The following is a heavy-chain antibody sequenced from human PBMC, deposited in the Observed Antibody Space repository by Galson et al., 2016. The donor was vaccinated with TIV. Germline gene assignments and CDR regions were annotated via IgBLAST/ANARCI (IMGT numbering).Heavy chain of an antibody. CDR1: GGVFNNAA. V-gene: IGHV1-69*13. D-gene: IGHD3-16*01. CDR3: ARGGHYALDV. Sequence: SVKVSCKASGGVFNNAAIIWVRQAPGQGLEWMGGVIPLSSTTAAQKFQDRVSITVDDSTKTTYLDLRSLTSDDTAVYYCARGGHYALDVWGRGTLVTVSS. CDR2: VIPLSST. J-gene: IGHJ6*02.